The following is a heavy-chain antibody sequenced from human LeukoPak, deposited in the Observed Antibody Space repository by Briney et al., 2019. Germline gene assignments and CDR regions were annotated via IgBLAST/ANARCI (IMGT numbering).Heavy chain of an antibody. D-gene: IGHD2-15*01. V-gene: IGHV3-23*01. J-gene: IGHJ4*02. CDR1: GFTFNNYA. CDR2: ISGGGETT. Sequence: PGGSLRLSCAASGFTFNNYAMNWVRQAPGKGLEWVSSISGGGETTYYADSAKGRFTISRDNSQNTLYLQMNSLRAEDTAVYYCPKCSGGSCYSFYDYWGQGTLVTVSS. CDR3: PKCSGGSCYSFYDY.